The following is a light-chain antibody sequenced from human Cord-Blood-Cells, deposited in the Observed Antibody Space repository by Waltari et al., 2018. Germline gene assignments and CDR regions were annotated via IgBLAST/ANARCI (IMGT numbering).Light chain of an antibody. Sequence: SYELTQPPSASVSPGQKASTPCSGDNWGDKNACWYQQKPGQSPVLFLYQDSKQPSGIPERFSGSNSGNTATLTISGTQAMDEAGYYCHAWDSSTVFGTVTKVTVL. CDR1: NWGDKN. V-gene: IGLV3-1*01. CDR2: QDS. CDR3: HAWDSSTV. J-gene: IGLJ1*01.